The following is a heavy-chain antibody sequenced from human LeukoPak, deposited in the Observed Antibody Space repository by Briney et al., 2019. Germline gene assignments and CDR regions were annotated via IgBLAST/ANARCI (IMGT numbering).Heavy chain of an antibody. D-gene: IGHD6-13*01. CDR2: ISGSGGST. J-gene: IGHJ4*02. Sequence: GGSLRLSCVASGFTFSNSDMSWVRQAPGKGLEWVSAISGSGGSTYYADSVKGRFTISRDNSKNTLYLQMNTLRAEDTAVYYCAKTLPAALDYWGQGTLVTVSS. V-gene: IGHV3-23*01. CDR3: AKTLPAALDY. CDR1: GFTFSNSD.